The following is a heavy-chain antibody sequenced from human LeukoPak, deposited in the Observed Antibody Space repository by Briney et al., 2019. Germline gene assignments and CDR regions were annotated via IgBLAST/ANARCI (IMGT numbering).Heavy chain of an antibody. Sequence: SETLSLTCTVSGGSISSYYWSWIRQPPGKGLEWIGYIYYSGSTNYNPSLKSRVTISVDTSKNQYPLKLSSVTAADTAVYYCARYYDSSGYLRGWFDPWGQGTLVTVSS. CDR2: IYYSGST. J-gene: IGHJ5*02. CDR1: GGSISSYY. CDR3: ARYYDSSGYLRGWFDP. D-gene: IGHD3-22*01. V-gene: IGHV4-59*01.